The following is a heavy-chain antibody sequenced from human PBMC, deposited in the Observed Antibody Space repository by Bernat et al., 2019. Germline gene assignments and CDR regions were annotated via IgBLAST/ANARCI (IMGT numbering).Heavy chain of an antibody. D-gene: IGHD3-3*01. CDR3: ARGGVVPYPHYYGMDV. Sequence: QVQLVESGGGVVQPGRSLRLSCAASGFTFSSYGMHWVRQAPGKGLEWVAVIWYDGSNKYYADSVKGRFTISGDNSKNTLYLQMNSLRAEDTAVYYCARGGVVPYPHYYGMDVWGQGTTVTVSS. J-gene: IGHJ6*02. V-gene: IGHV3-33*01. CDR2: IWYDGSNK. CDR1: GFTFSSYG.